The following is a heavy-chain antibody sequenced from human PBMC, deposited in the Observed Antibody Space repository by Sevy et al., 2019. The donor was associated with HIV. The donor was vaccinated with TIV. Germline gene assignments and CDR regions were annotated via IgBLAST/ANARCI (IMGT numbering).Heavy chain of an antibody. Sequence: GSLRLSCAASGFTFSTYAMGWVRQAPGKGLEWVSGISNSGGNIYYADSVKGRFTISRDNSKNTLYLQMNSLRAEDTAVYYCAKDGAPYCTGGICFPYWYFDLWGRGTLVTVSS. CDR3: AKDGAPYCTGGICFPYWYFDL. CDR1: GFTFSTYA. V-gene: IGHV3-23*01. D-gene: IGHD2-8*02. CDR2: ISNSGGNI. J-gene: IGHJ2*01.